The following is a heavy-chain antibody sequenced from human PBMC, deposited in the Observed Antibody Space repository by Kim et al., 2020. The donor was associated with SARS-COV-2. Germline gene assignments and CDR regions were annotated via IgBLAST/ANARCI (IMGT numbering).Heavy chain of an antibody. Sequence: GGSTYSPDSVKGRFTISGDNAKNTLYLQMNSLRAEGTAVYYCVVKQRVQRWGQGTLVTVSS. CDR2: GGST. CDR3: VVKQRVQR. D-gene: IGHD6-6*01. V-gene: IGHV3-23*01. J-gene: IGHJ4*02.